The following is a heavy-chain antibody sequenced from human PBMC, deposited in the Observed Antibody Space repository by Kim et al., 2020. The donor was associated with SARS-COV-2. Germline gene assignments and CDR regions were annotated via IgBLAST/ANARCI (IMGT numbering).Heavy chain of an antibody. CDR2: ISSSSSSTI. CDR1: GFTFSSYS. D-gene: IGHD3-22*01. J-gene: IGHJ3*02. CDR3: ARDPYYYDSSGYYYVEAFDI. Sequence: GGSLRLSCAASGFTFSSYSMNWVRQAPGKGLEWVSYISSSSSSTIYYADSVKGRFTISRDNAKNSLYLQMNSLRDEDTAVYYCARDPYYYDSSGYYYVEAFDIWGQGTMVTVSS. V-gene: IGHV3-48*02.